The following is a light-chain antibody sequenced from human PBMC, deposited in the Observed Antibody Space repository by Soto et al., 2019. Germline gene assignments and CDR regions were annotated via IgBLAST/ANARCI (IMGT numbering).Light chain of an antibody. Sequence: EIVLTQSPATLSLSPGARATLSCRASQSVGSYLAWYQQKPGQAPRLLIYDASNGATGIPARFSGSGSGTDFTLTISSLEPEDFALYYCQQRSNWPPRYTFGQGTKLEIK. CDR1: QSVGSY. CDR3: QQRSNWPPRYT. J-gene: IGKJ2*01. CDR2: DAS. V-gene: IGKV3-11*01.